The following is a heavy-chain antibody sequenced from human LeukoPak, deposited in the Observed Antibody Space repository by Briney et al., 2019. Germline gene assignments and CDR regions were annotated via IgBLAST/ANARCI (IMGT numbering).Heavy chain of an antibody. CDR2: ISAYNGNT. D-gene: IGHD3-22*01. CDR3: ASSHLPRYYYDSWYFDS. CDR1: GYTFTSYG. Sequence: GASVKVSRKASGYTFTSYGISWVRQAPGQGLEWMGWISAYNGNTNYAQKLQGRVTMTTDTSTSTAYMELRSRRSDDTAVYYCASSHLPRYYYDSWYFDSWGQGTLVTVSS. V-gene: IGHV1-18*01. J-gene: IGHJ4*02.